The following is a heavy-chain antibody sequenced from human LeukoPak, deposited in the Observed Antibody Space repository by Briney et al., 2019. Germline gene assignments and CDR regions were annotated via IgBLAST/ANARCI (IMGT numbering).Heavy chain of an antibody. CDR1: GGSISSGGYP. J-gene: IGHJ5*02. CDR2: IYHSGST. Sequence: PSETLSLTCAVPGGSISSGGYPWSWIRQPPGKGLEWIGYIYHSGSTYYNPSLKSRVTISVDRSKNQFSLKLSSVTAADTAVYYCARDRRWYRGQYWFDPWGQGTLVTVSS. D-gene: IGHD4-23*01. CDR3: ARDRRWYRGQYWFDP. V-gene: IGHV4-30-2*01.